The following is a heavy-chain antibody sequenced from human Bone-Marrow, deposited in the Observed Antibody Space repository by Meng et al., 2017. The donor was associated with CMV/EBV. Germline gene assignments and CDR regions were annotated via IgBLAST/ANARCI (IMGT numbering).Heavy chain of an antibody. D-gene: IGHD3-10*01. CDR1: GFSLSDYS. V-gene: IGHV3-69-1*01. CDR2: ITRNNLI. J-gene: IGHJ4*02. CDR3: ARDPDRDHGGSGRCLDF. Sequence: GESLKISCAASGFSLSDYSMHWVRQAPGKGLEWVAFITRNNLIYYADSLEGRFTISRDNGRNSLYLQVRSLRDEDTAVYYCARDPDRDHGGSGRCLDFWGQGTLVPVSS.